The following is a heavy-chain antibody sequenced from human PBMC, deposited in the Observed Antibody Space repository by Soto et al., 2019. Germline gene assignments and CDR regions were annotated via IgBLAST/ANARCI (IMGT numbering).Heavy chain of an antibody. Sequence: QVQLQESGPGLVKPSETLSLTCTVSGGSISSYYWSWIRQPPGKGLEWIGYIYYSGSTNYNPSLKSRVTISVDTSKNQFYLKLSSVTAADTAVYYCARGIAAAGTEYFQHWGQGTLVTVSS. J-gene: IGHJ1*01. CDR1: GGSISSYY. D-gene: IGHD6-13*01. V-gene: IGHV4-59*01. CDR2: IYYSGST. CDR3: ARGIAAAGTEYFQH.